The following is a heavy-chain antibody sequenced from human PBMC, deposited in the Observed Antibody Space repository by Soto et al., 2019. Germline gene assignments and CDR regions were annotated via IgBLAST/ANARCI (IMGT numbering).Heavy chain of an antibody. J-gene: IGHJ3*02. CDR3: AIRGYQYAFDI. CDR1: GFSFSNYG. Sequence: QLVESGGDVVQPGRSLRLSCAASGFSFSNYGMHWVRQAPGKGLEWVAVISSDGGDKYYADSVKGRFTISRDNSKNTLYLQMNSLRPEDTAIFYCAIRGYQYAFDIWGQGTMVTVSS. V-gene: IGHV3-30*03. D-gene: IGHD2-2*01. CDR2: ISSDGGDK.